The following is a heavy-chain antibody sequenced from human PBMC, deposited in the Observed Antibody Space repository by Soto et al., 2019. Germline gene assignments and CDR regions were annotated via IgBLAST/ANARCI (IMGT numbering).Heavy chain of an antibody. D-gene: IGHD1-26*01. Sequence: SQTLSLTCVISGDSVSSNSAAWNWIRQSPSRGLEWLGRTYYRSKWYNDYAVSVKSRITINPDTSKNQFSLQLNSVTPEDTAVYYCASSNSGSYSQNYYYYGMDVWGQGTTVTV. J-gene: IGHJ6*02. CDR1: GDSVSSNSAA. CDR2: TYYRSKWYN. V-gene: IGHV6-1*01. CDR3: ASSNSGSYSQNYYYYGMDV.